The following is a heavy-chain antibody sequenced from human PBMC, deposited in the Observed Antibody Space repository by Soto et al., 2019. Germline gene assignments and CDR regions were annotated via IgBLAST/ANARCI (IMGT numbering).Heavy chain of an antibody. CDR3: ASFSTQSDLYCGGDCHVDY. D-gene: IGHD2-21*02. CDR1: GGTFSSYA. Sequence: AASVKVSCKASGGTFSSYAISWVRQAPGQGLEWMGGIIPIFGTANYAQKFQGRVTITADESTSTAYMELSSLRSEDTAVYYCASFSTQSDLYCGGDCHVDYWGQGTLVTVSS. J-gene: IGHJ4*02. V-gene: IGHV1-69*13. CDR2: IIPIFGTA.